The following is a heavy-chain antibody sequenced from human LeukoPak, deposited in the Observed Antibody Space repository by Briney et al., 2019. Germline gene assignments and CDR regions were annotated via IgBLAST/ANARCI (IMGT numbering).Heavy chain of an antibody. CDR2: IMPLFGTA. CDR3: ARDVHGDDGSGWFDP. V-gene: IGHV1-69*05. CDR1: GGTFNNSA. J-gene: IGHJ5*02. D-gene: IGHD2-21*02. Sequence: SVKVSCKTSGGTFNNSAISWVRQAPGQGVEWLGGIMPLFGTAGYAQKFQGRVTITKDESTRTVYLELTSLTSDDTAVYYCARDVHGDDGSGWFDPWGQGTLVSVSS.